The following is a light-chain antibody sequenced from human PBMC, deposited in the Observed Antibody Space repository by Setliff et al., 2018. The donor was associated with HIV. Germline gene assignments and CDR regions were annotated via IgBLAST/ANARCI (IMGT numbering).Light chain of an antibody. J-gene: IGLJ1*01. V-gene: IGLV2-14*01. CDR1: SSDVGLYNF. CDR3: SSFRTSRKFV. Sequence: QSVLTQPASVSGSPGQSITISCTGTSSDVGLYNFVSWYQQHPGKAPKLIIYDVTNRPSGISHRFSGAESGNTASLTISGLQADDEADYYCSSFRTSRKFVFGTGTKVT. CDR2: DVT.